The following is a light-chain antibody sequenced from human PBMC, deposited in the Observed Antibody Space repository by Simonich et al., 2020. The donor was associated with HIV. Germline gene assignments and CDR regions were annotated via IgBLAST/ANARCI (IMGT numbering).Light chain of an antibody. V-gene: IGKV1-5*03. J-gene: IGKJ1*01. Sequence: DIQMTQSTSTLSASVGDRVPITCLASQSISTWLACYQQKPRNTPKLLIYEASTLESGVPSRFSGSGSGTEFTLTISGMQPDDFATYYCQQYNTYPRTFGQGTKVEI. CDR3: QQYNTYPRT. CDR2: EAS. CDR1: QSISTW.